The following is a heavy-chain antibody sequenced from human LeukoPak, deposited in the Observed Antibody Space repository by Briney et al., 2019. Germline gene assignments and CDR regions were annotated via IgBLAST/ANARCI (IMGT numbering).Heavy chain of an antibody. D-gene: IGHD2-15*01. CDR3: ARILDCSSSSCSYGMDV. V-gene: IGHV4-59*08. CDR1: GGSMSGYY. Sequence: PSETLSLTCAVSGGSMSGYYWSWIRQPPGKGREWIGYIFYSGSTNYNPSLKSRVTISVDTSKNQFSLNLSSVTAADTAVYFCARILDCSSSSCSYGMDVWGQGTTVTVPS. J-gene: IGHJ6*02. CDR2: IFYSGST.